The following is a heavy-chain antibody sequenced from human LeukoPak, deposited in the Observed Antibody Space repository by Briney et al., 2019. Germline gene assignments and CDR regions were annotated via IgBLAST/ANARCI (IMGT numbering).Heavy chain of an antibody. V-gene: IGHV3-11*04. CDR2: IGLSGYPL. J-gene: IGHJ4*02. CDR1: GFPFSRLY. CDR3: ARKDFSSGSFSY. D-gene: IGHD3-22*01. Sequence: GGSLRLSCAVSGFPFSRLYMSWIRQAPGKGLEWISYIGLSGYPLDYADSVRGRFTISRDNAKNSLYLEMNSLRAEDTAVYYCARKDFSSGSFSYWGQGTLVTVSS.